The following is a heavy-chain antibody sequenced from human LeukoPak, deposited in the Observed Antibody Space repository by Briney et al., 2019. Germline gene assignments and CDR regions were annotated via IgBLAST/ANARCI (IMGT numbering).Heavy chain of an antibody. J-gene: IGHJ4*02. CDR3: ARTYVDYYDSSGSDY. V-gene: IGHV1-18*01. D-gene: IGHD3-22*01. Sequence: ASVKVSCKASGYTFTRHGISWVRQAPGQGLEWTGWISAYNGDTKYAQNFQGRVTLTTDTSTTTAYMELRSLRSDDTAVYYCARTYVDYYDSSGSDYWGQGTLVTVSS. CDR1: GYTFTRHG. CDR2: ISAYNGDT.